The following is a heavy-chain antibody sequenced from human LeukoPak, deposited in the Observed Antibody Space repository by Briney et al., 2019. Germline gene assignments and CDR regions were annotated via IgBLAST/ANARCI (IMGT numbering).Heavy chain of an antibody. Sequence: GGSLRLSCAASAFTFSVYWMTWVRQAPGKGLERVANIKEDGSEKYYVDSVKGRFTISRDNAKNSLYLQMSSLRDDDTAVYYCTRDRGWQQFDYWGQGTLVTVSS. D-gene: IGHD5-24*01. J-gene: IGHJ4*02. V-gene: IGHV3-7*01. CDR3: TRDRGWQQFDY. CDR2: IKEDGSEK. CDR1: AFTFSVYW.